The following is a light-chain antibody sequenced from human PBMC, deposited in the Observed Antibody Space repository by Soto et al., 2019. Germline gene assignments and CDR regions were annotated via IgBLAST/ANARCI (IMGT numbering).Light chain of an antibody. CDR3: MQATQFPQVT. CDR2: MVS. V-gene: IGKV2-24*01. Sequence: DVVMTQSPLSLPVTLGQPASISCRSNQSLVHSDGIAYFSWFQQRPGQPPRLLLYMVSKRFSGVPDRFSGSGAGTDFTLKISRVEPEDVGFYYCMQATQFPQVTFGQGTRLEIK. J-gene: IGKJ5*01. CDR1: QSLVHSDGIAY.